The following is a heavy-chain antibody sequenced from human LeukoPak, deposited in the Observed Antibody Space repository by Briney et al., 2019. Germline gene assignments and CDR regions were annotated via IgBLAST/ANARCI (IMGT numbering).Heavy chain of an antibody. Sequence: SETLSLTCTVSGGPVNSYYWSWLRQPPGKGLEWIGYIYDSGSTNYNPSLKSRVTISVDTSKNQFSLKLSSVTAADTAVYYCARDHLAVTWFDPWGQGTLVTVSS. CDR3: ARDHLAVTWFDP. CDR2: IYDSGST. V-gene: IGHV4-59*02. D-gene: IGHD6-19*01. J-gene: IGHJ5*02. CDR1: GGPVNSYY.